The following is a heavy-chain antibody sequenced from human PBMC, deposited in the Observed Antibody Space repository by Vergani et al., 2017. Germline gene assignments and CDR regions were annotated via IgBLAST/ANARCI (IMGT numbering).Heavy chain of an antibody. Sequence: QVQLVESGGGVVQPGRSLRLSCAASGFTFSSYGMHWVRQAPGKGLEWVAVIWYDGSNKYYADSVKGRFTISRDNSKNTLYLHMYSQRAEDTAVYYCARGEPQYRDRSANFDYWGQGTLVTVSS. CDR3: ARGEPQYRDRSANFDY. CDR2: IWYDGSNK. J-gene: IGHJ4*02. V-gene: IGHV3-33*01. CDR1: GFTFSSYG. D-gene: IGHD3-16*01.